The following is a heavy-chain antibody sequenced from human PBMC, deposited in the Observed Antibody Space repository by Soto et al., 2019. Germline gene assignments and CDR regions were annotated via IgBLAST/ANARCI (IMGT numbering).Heavy chain of an antibody. V-gene: IGHV4-34*01. J-gene: IGHJ5*02. CDR1: GGSFSGYY. CDR2: INHSGST. D-gene: IGHD6-6*01. CDR3: ARGCSIAARPGCHWFDP. Sequence: PSETLSLTCAVYGGSFSGYYWSWIRQPPGKGLEWIGEINHSGSTNYNPSLKSRVTISVDTSKNQFSLKLSSVTAADTAVYYCARGCSIAARPGCHWFDPWGQGTLVTVSS.